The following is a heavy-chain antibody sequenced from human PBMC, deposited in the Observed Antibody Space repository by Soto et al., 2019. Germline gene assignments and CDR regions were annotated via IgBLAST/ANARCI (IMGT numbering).Heavy chain of an antibody. CDR1: GFTFSSYA. CDR3: AKDNLRIAVAAPYYFDY. D-gene: IGHD6-19*01. CDR2: ISGSGGST. V-gene: IGHV3-23*01. J-gene: IGHJ4*02. Sequence: GGSLRLSCAASGFTFSSYAMSWVRQAPGKGLEWVSAISGSGGSTYYADSVKGRFTISRDNSKNTLYLQMNSLRAEDTAVYYCAKDNLRIAVAAPYYFDYWGQGTLVTVSS.